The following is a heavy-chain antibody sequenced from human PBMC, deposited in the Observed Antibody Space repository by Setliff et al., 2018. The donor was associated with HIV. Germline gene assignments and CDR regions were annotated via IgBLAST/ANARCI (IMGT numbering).Heavy chain of an antibody. CDR2: ISFSGTT. V-gene: IGHV4-34*01. J-gene: IGHJ6*02. CDR3: ATQIAYYDSNGYYYSAMDV. Sequence: SETLSLTCAVYGGPLSGYFWSWIRQSPGKGLEWIGEISFSGTTNYNPSLKSRVTISVDTSKNQFSLKLSSVTAADTAVYYCATQIAYYDSNGYYYSAMDVWGQGTTVTSP. CDR1: GGPLSGYF. D-gene: IGHD3-22*01.